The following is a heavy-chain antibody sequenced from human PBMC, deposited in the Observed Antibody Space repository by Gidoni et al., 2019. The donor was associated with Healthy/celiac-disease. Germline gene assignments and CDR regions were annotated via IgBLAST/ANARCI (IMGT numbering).Heavy chain of an antibody. CDR3: ARDGNWNYGLDY. V-gene: IGHV3-21*01. CDR1: GFTFSSYS. J-gene: IGHJ4*02. D-gene: IGHD1-7*01. Sequence: EVQLVESGGGLVKPGGSLRLSCADSGFTFSSYSMNWVRQAPGKGLEWVSSISSSSSYIYYADSVKGRSTISRDNAKNSLYLQMNSLRAEDTAVYYCARDGNWNYGLDYWGQGTLVTVSS. CDR2: ISSSSSYI.